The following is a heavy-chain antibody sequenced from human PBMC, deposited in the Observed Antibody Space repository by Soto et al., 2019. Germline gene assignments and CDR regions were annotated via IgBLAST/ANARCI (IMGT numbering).Heavy chain of an antibody. J-gene: IGHJ4*02. CDR1: GGTFSSYA. V-gene: IGHV1-69*01. CDR3: ARVAPTNLYDFWSGYQYYFDY. Sequence: QVQLVQSGAEVKNPGSSVKVSCKASGGTFSSYAISWVRQAPGQGLEWMGGIIPIFGTANYAQKFQGRVTITADESTSTAYMELSSLRSEDTAVYYCARVAPTNLYDFWSGYQYYFDYWGQGTLVTVSS. CDR2: IIPIFGTA. D-gene: IGHD3-3*01.